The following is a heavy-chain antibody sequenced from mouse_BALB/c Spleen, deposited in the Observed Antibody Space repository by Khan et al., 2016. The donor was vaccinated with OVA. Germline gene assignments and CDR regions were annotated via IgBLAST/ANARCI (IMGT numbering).Heavy chain of an antibody. CDR1: GYTFTDYD. D-gene: IGHD1-1*01. Sequence: QVQLQQSGPELVKPGASVKMSCKASGYTFTDYDIRWVKQRPGQGLEWIGEIYPGSGSTYYNAKFKGKATLNADKYYKTAYIQRSSLSSEDSAVNYCAGSYYGSSYFDYWGQGPTLTVSS. J-gene: IGHJ2*01. V-gene: IGHV1-77*01. CDR2: IYPGSGST. CDR3: AGSYYGSSYFDY.